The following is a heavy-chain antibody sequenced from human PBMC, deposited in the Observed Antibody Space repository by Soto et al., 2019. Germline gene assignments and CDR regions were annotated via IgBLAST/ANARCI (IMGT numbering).Heavy chain of an antibody. CDR2: IIPILGIA. CDR1: GGTFSSYT. CDR3: ARGTVTTRSEDYYYYYYMDV. Sequence: ASVKVSCKASGGTFSSYTISRVRQAPGQGLEWMGRIIPILGIANYAQKFQGRVTITADKSTSTAYMELSSLRSEDTAVYYCARGTVTTRSEDYYYYYYMDVWGKGTAVTVSS. D-gene: IGHD4-17*01. J-gene: IGHJ6*03. V-gene: IGHV1-69*02.